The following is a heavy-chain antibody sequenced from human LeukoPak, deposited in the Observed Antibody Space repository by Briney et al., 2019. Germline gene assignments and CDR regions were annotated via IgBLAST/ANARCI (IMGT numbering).Heavy chain of an antibody. V-gene: IGHV4-61*01. J-gene: IGHJ4*02. CDR1: GGSVSSGYYY. D-gene: IGHD1-26*01. Sequence: TSETLSLTCTVSGGSVSSGYYYWSWIRQSPGRGLEWIGNMYYSGTTTYNPSLKSRVTISRDTSKNQFSLNLSSVTSLDTALYYCARDRSWEVFDYWGQGILVTVSS. CDR2: MYYSGTT. CDR3: ARDRSWEVFDY.